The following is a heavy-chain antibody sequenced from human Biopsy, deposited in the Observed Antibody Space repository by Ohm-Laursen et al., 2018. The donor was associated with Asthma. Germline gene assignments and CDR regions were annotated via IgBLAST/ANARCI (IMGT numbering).Heavy chain of an antibody. Sequence: ESLKISCKASGYIFTRYWIGWVRQMPGKGLEWMGIIFPGDSDTIYSPSFQGQVTISADKSISTAYLQWSSQKASDTAIYYCARLAYGSGSFFDFWGQGTLVTVAS. CDR2: IFPGDSDT. D-gene: IGHD3-10*01. J-gene: IGHJ4*02. V-gene: IGHV5-51*01. CDR1: GYIFTRYW. CDR3: ARLAYGSGSFFDF.